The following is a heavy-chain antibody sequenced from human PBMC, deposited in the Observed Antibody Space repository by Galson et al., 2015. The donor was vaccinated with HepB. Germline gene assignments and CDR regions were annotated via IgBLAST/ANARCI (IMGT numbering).Heavy chain of an antibody. Sequence: SLRLSCAASGFPFSNYAMHWVRPTPGKGLEWMTVILHDAHNRYYADSVEGRFTVSRDNSKNTVYLQMHSLRPEDTAIYYCARRAGASGGFPFDYWGQGSLVTVSS. D-gene: IGHD3-16*01. CDR3: ARRAGASGGFPFDY. V-gene: IGHV3-30*04. CDR2: ILHDAHNR. J-gene: IGHJ4*02. CDR1: GFPFSNYA.